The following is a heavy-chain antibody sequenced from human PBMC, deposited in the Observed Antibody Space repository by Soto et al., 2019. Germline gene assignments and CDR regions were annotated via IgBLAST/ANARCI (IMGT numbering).Heavy chain of an antibody. V-gene: IGHV5-51*01. J-gene: IGHJ4*02. D-gene: IGHD3-3*01. CDR3: ARGGVSTRTFDY. CDR1: GYNFAGYW. Sequence: LGESLKISCKGSGYNFAGYWIAWVRQMPGKGLELMGIIYPSDSDTRYRPSFQGQVTISAGKSISSAYLQWSSLRASDTAMYYCARGGVSTRTFDYWGQGTPVTVSS. CDR2: IYPSDSDT.